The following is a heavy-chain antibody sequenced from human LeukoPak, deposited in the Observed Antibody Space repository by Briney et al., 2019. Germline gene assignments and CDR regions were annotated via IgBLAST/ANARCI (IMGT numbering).Heavy chain of an antibody. CDR2: INWNGGST. V-gene: IGHV3-20*04. CDR3: ARDSGSGWYHDAFDI. D-gene: IGHD6-19*01. J-gene: IGHJ3*02. CDR1: GFTFSNSA. Sequence: GGSLRLSCAASGFTFSNSAMSWVRQAPGKGLEWVSGINWNGGSTGYADSVKGRFTISRDNAKNSLYLQMNSLRAEDTALYYCARDSGSGWYHDAFDIWGQGAMVTVSS.